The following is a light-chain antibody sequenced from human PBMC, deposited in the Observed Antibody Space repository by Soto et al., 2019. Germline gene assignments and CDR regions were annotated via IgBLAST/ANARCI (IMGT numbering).Light chain of an antibody. CDR2: AAY. V-gene: IGKV1-9*01. J-gene: IGKJ5*01. Sequence: DIQLTQSPSSLSAFVGARVTLTCRASQGISNYLAWYQQKPGKVPKLLIYAAYTLQSGVPSRFSGSGSGTHFTLTISSLQPEDFATYSCQQLHSYPITFGQGTRLEI. CDR1: QGISNY. CDR3: QQLHSYPIT.